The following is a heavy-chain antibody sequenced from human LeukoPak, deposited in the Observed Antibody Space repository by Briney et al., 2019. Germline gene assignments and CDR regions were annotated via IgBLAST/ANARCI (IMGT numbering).Heavy chain of an antibody. Sequence: GGSLRLSCAASGFTFSTYWMTWVRQAPGKGLQWVANINHDGSEMYYVDSVKGRFTISRDNAKNSLYVQMNSLRAEDTAVYYCANGYTSGYLFNYWGQGTLVTVSS. CDR1: GFTFSTYW. CDR2: INHDGSEM. J-gene: IGHJ4*02. V-gene: IGHV3-7*02. D-gene: IGHD5-18*01. CDR3: ANGYTSGYLFNY.